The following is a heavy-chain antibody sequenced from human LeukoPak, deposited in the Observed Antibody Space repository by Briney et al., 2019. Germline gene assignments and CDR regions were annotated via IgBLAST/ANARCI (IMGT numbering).Heavy chain of an antibody. J-gene: IGHJ4*02. V-gene: IGHV4-34*01. CDR3: ATMPRRVGATIFRPY. CDR2: INHSGST. Sequence: PSETLSLTCAVYGGSFSGYYWSWLRQPPGKGLEWIGEINHSGSTNYNPSLKSRVTISVDTSKNQFSLKLSSVTAADTAVYYCATMPRRVGATIFRPYWGQGTLVTVSS. CDR1: GGSFSGYY. D-gene: IGHD1-26*01.